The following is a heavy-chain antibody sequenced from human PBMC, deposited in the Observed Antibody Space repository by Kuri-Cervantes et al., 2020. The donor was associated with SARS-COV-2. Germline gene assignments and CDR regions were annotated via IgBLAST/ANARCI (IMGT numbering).Heavy chain of an antibody. V-gene: IGHV3-11*06. CDR1: GFTFGDYF. CDR2: ISKTGSYA. J-gene: IGHJ4*02. CDR3: ARDLANCSDTSCYNFGL. Sequence: GEPLKISCAASGFTFGDYFMSWIRQAPGQGLEWVSYISKTGSYANYVDSVRGRFTISRDNAKNSLYLQMNSLRAEDTAVYYCARDLANCSDTSCYNFGLWGQGTLVTVSS. D-gene: IGHD2-2*02.